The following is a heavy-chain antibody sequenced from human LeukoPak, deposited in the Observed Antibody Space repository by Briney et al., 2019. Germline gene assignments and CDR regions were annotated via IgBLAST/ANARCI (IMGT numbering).Heavy chain of an antibody. J-gene: IGHJ4*02. Sequence: GGTLRLSCAASGFTFSSYGMSWVRQAPGKGLEWVLAISGSGGSTYYADSVKGRFTISRDNSKNTLYLQMNSLRAEDTAVYYCAKDQLWGIFDYWGQGTLVTVSS. CDR2: ISGSGGST. D-gene: IGHD5-18*01. V-gene: IGHV3-23*01. CDR3: AKDQLWGIFDY. CDR1: GFTFSSYG.